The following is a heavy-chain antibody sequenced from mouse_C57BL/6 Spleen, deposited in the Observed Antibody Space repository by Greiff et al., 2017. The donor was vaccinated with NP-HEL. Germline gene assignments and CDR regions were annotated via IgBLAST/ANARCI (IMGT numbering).Heavy chain of an antibody. CDR2: IHPNSGST. CDR3: ARTTTVVADYYAMDY. CDR1: GYTFTSYW. J-gene: IGHJ4*01. D-gene: IGHD1-1*01. Sequence: QVQLQQPGAELVKPGASVKLSCKASGYTFTSYWMHWVKQRPGQGLKWIGMIHPNSGSTNYNEKFKSKATLTVDKSSSTAYMQLSSLTSEDSAVYYCARTTTVVADYYAMDYWGQGTSVTVSS. V-gene: IGHV1-64*01.